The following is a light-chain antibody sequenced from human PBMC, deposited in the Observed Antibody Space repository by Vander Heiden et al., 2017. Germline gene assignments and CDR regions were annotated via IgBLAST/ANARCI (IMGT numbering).Light chain of an antibody. J-gene: IGLJ2*01. Sequence: QSALTQPASVSGSPGQSITIPCTGTSSDVGGYNYVSWYQQHPGKAPKLMIYDVSNRPSGVSNRFSGSKSGNTASLTISGLQAEDEADYYCSSYTSSSTPAVVFGGGTKLTVL. CDR2: DVS. CDR3: SSYTSSSTPAVV. V-gene: IGLV2-14*01. CDR1: SSDVGGYNY.